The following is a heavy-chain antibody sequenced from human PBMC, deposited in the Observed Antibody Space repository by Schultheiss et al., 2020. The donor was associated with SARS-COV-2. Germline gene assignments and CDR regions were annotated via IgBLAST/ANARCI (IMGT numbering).Heavy chain of an antibody. CDR3: ARRHDSSGGRNSPNKGYYYYYGMDV. Sequence: GGSLRLSCKGSGYSFTSYWIGWVRQMPGKGLEWMGIIYPGDSDTRYSPSFQGQVTISADKSISTAYLQWSSLKASDTAMYYCARRHDSSGGRNSPNKGYYYYYGMDVWGQGTTVTVSS. J-gene: IGHJ6*02. CDR1: GYSFTSYW. CDR2: IYPGDSDT. D-gene: IGHD6-19*01. V-gene: IGHV5-51*01.